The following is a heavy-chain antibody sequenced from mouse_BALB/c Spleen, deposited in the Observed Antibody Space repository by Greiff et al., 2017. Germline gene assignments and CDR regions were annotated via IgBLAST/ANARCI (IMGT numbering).Heavy chain of an antibody. Sequence: VQLQQSGAELVKPGASVKLSCKASGYTFTSYYMYWVKQRPGQGLEWIGEINPSNGGTNFNEKFKSKATLTVDKSSSTAYMQLSSLTSEDSAVYYCTRDGNYRFAYWGQGTLVTVSA. V-gene: IGHV1S81*02. CDR2: INPSNGGT. CDR1: GYTFTSYY. CDR3: TRDGNYRFAY. D-gene: IGHD2-1*01. J-gene: IGHJ3*01.